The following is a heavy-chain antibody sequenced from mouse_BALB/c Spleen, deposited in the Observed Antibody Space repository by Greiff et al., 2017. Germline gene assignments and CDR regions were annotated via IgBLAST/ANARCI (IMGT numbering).Heavy chain of an antibody. CDR3: ARGIGTTFFDY. V-gene: IGHV5-9*04. CDR1: GFTFSSYT. D-gene: IGHD2-14*01. Sequence: EVKLMESGGGLVKPGGSLKLSCAASGFTFSSYTMSWVRQTPEKRLEWVATISSGGGNTYYPDSVKGRFTISRDNARNILYLQMSSLRSEDTAMYYCARGIGTTFFDYWGQGTTLTVSS. J-gene: IGHJ2*01. CDR2: ISSGGGNT.